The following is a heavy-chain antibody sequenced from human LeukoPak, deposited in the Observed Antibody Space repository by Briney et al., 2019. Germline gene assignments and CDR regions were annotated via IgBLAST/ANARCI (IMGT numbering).Heavy chain of an antibody. CDR2: ISGSGDNT. D-gene: IGHD6-13*01. CDR3: ARGVIAAAGLFDY. CDR1: GFTFSSYT. J-gene: IGHJ4*02. Sequence: GGSLRLSCAASGFTFSSYTMSWVRQAPGKGLEGVSAISGSGDNTYYADSVKGRFTISRDNSKNTLYLQMNSLRAEDTAVYYCARGVIAAAGLFDYWGQGTLVTVSS. V-gene: IGHV3-23*01.